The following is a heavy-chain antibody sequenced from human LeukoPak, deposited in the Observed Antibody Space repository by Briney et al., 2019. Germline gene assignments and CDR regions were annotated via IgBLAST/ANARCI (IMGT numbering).Heavy chain of an antibody. D-gene: IGHD2-2*01. Sequence: SETLSLTCAVSGGSLSGYYWNWIRQPPGRGLEWIGYVNAVGSSKYNPSLSSRLTISVDKSKNQFSLKLNSVTAADSAVYFCARRVPAASGGGFDYWGQGTLVAVSS. J-gene: IGHJ4*02. CDR1: GGSLSGYY. CDR3: ARRVPAASGGGFDY. V-gene: IGHV4-4*08. CDR2: VNAVGSS.